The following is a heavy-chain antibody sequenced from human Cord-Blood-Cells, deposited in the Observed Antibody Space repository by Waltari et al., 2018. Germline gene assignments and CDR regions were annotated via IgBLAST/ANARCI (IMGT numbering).Heavy chain of an antibody. Sequence: QMQLVQSGPEVKKPGTSVKVSCKASGFTFTSSAVQWVRQARGKRLAWIGWNVVGSGNTNYAQKFQERVTITRDMSTSTAYMELSSLRSEDTAVYYCAAGVSGYDFWSGYYTGIYYYYGMDVWGQGTTVTVSS. CDR1: GFTFTSSA. V-gene: IGHV1-58*01. J-gene: IGHJ6*02. CDR3: AAGVSGYDFWSGYYTGIYYYYGMDV. CDR2: NVVGSGNT. D-gene: IGHD3-3*01.